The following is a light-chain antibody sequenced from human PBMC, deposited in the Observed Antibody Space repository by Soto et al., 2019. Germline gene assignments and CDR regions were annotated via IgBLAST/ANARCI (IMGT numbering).Light chain of an antibody. CDR2: GAS. CDR1: QSVSSN. V-gene: IGKV3-15*01. J-gene: IGKJ2*01. CDR3: QQYNKWPPYT. Sequence: EIVMTQSPATLSVSPGERATLSCRASQSVSSNLAWYQQKPGQAPRLLIYGASTRATGIPARFSGSGSGTEFTLTISSLQSEDFAVNYCQQYNKWPPYTFGQGTKLEIQ.